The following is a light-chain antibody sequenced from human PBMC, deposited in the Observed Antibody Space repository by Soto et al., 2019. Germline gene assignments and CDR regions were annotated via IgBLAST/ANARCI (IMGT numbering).Light chain of an antibody. J-gene: IGKJ1*01. CDR2: KAS. CDR1: QSINNW. V-gene: IGKV1-5*03. Sequence: DIQMTQSPSTLSASVGDRVTITCRASQSINNWLAWYQQKPGKAPKLLIYKASNLDIGFPSRFSGSGSGTEFTHTISSLQAEDFATYYCQQYDTYWTFGQGTKVEI. CDR3: QQYDTYWT.